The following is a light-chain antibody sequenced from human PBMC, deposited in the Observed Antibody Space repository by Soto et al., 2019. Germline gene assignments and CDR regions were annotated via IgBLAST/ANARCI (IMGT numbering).Light chain of an antibody. CDR2: GNS. J-gene: IGLJ3*02. CDR1: SSNIGAGYD. Sequence: QSVLTQPPSVSGAPGQRVTISCTRSSSNIGAGYDVHWYQQLPGTAPKLLMYGNSNRPSGVPDRFSGSKSGTSASLSITGLQAEDEADYYCQSYDSSLSGWVFGGGTMLTVL. CDR3: QSYDSSLSGWV. V-gene: IGLV1-40*01.